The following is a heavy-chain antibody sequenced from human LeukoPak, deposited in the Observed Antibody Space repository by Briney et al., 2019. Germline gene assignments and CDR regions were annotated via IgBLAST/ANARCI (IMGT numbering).Heavy chain of an antibody. D-gene: IGHD3-10*02. V-gene: IGHV3-23*01. CDR1: GFTFSSYA. J-gene: IGHJ6*02. CDR3: ARDLHYYVAMDV. Sequence: PGGSLRLSCAASGFTFSSYAMSWVRQAPGKGLEWVSAISGSGDITYLADSVKGRFTISRDNSKSMLFLQLNSLRAEDTALYYCARDLHYYVAMDVWGQGTTVTVSS. CDR2: ISGSGDIT.